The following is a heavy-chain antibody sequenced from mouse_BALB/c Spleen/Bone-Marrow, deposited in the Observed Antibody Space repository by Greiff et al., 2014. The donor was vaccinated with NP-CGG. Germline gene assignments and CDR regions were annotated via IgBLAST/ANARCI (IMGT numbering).Heavy chain of an antibody. D-gene: IGHD1-1*01. Sequence: EVQLQQSGPELVKPGASVKISCKASGYSFTGYFMNWVMQSHGKSLEWIGRINPYNGDTFYNQKFKGKATLTVDKSSSTAHMELRSLASEDAAVYYCARSGYYGGFAYWGQGTLVTVSA. V-gene: IGHV1-20*02. J-gene: IGHJ3*01. CDR3: ARSGYYGGFAY. CDR2: INPYNGDT. CDR1: GYSFTGYF.